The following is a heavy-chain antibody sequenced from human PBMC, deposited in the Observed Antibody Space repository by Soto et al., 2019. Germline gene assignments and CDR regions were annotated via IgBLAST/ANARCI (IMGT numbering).Heavy chain of an antibody. D-gene: IGHD3-22*01. CDR3: ARDSYDSSGNYGMDV. Sequence: ASVKVSCKASGYTFTSYAISWVRQAPGQGLEWRVCISVDNGNTNYAQKLQGRVTMTTDTSTSTGYMELRSLRSDDTAVYYCARDSYDSSGNYGMDVWGQGTTVTVSS. V-gene: IGHV1-18*01. J-gene: IGHJ6*02. CDR2: ISVDNGNT. CDR1: GYTFTSYA.